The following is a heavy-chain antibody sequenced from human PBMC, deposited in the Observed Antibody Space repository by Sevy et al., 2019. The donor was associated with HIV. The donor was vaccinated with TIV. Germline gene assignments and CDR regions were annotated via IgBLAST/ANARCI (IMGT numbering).Heavy chain of an antibody. D-gene: IGHD1-7*01. V-gene: IGHV3-21*01. Sequence: GGSLRLSCVASGFTFSSYSMNWVRQAPGKGLEWVSSISSSSSYIYYADSVKGRFTISRDNAKNSLYLQMNSLRAEDTAVYYCARSLELRGFDYWGQGTLVTVSS. J-gene: IGHJ4*02. CDR3: ARSLELRGFDY. CDR2: ISSSSSYI. CDR1: GFTFSSYS.